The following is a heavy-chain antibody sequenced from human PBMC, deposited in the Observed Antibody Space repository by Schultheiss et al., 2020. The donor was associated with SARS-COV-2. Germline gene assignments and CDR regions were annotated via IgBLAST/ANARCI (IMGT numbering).Heavy chain of an antibody. CDR2: INHSGST. CDR1: GGSFSGYY. Sequence: SETLSLTCAVYGGSFSGYYWSWIRQPPGKGLEWIGEINHSGSTNYNPSLKSRVTISVDTSKNQFSLKLSSVTAADTAVYYCARGRTTGFLPPAYWGQGTLVTVSS. CDR3: ARGRTTGFLPPAY. V-gene: IGHV4-34*01. J-gene: IGHJ4*02. D-gene: IGHD1-14*01.